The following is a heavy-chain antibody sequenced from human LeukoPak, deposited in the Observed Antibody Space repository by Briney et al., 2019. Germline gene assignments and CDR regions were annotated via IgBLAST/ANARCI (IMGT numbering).Heavy chain of an antibody. D-gene: IGHD1-26*01. CDR2: ISGGSDYT. Sequence: GGSLRLSCAASGFTFDNYAMSWVRQAPGKGLEWVSAISGGSDYTFYGDPVTGRFTISRDNSKNTLYLQMNSLRAEDTAVYFCAKEGALVGATYFHYWGQGTLVTVSS. CDR1: GFTFDNYA. V-gene: IGHV3-23*02. CDR3: AKEGALVGATYFHY. J-gene: IGHJ4*02.